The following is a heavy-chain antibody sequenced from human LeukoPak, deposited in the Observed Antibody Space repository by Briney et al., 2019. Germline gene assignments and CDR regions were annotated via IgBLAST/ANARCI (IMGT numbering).Heavy chain of an antibody. V-gene: IGHV3-66*01. CDR3: TRDRGTY. CDR2: IYNSGNT. CDR1: GFTVSSNY. J-gene: IGHJ4*02. D-gene: IGHD3-10*01. Sequence: GGSLRLPCAASGFTVSSNYMSWVRQAPGKGLEWVSVIYNSGNTYYADSLKGRFTVSRDISNNTVYLQMNSLRADDTAVYYCTRDRGTYWGQGTLVTVSS.